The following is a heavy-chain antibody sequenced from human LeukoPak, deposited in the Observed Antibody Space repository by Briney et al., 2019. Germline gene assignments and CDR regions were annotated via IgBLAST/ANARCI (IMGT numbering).Heavy chain of an antibody. D-gene: IGHD3-3*01. V-gene: IGHV1-8*02. Sequence: GASVKVSCKASGYTFTSYDINWVRQATGQGLEWMGWMNPNSGNTGYAQKLQGRVTMTTDTSTSTAYMELRSLRSDDTAVYYCARHHYDFWSGYLEVDYWGQGTLVTVSS. CDR3: ARHHYDFWSGYLEVDY. J-gene: IGHJ4*02. CDR1: GYTFTSYD. CDR2: MNPNSGNT.